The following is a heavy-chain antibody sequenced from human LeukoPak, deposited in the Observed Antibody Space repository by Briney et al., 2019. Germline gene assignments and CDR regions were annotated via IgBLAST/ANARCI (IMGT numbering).Heavy chain of an antibody. D-gene: IGHD6-6*01. CDR2: FDPEDGET. CDR1: GYTLTELS. J-gene: IGHJ4*02. CDR3: ATDLGYSSSSSGLDFDY. Sequence: ASVKVSCKVSGYTLTELSMHWVRQAPGKGLEWMGGFDPEDGETIYAQKFQGRVTMTEDTSTDTAYMELSSLRSEDTAVYYCATDLGYSSSSSGLDFDYWGQGTLVTVSS. V-gene: IGHV1-24*01.